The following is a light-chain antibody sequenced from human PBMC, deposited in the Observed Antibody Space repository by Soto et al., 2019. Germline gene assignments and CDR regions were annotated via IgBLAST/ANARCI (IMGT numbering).Light chain of an antibody. CDR3: CSYAGSYTWV. CDR1: SSDVGSYNY. Sequence: QSALTQSRSVSGSPGQSVTISCTGTSSDVGSYNYVSWYQQHPGKAPKLMIYDVSKWPSGVPDRFSGSKSGNTASLTISGLQAEDEADYYCCSYAGSYTWVFGGGTKLTVL. CDR2: DVS. J-gene: IGLJ3*02. V-gene: IGLV2-11*01.